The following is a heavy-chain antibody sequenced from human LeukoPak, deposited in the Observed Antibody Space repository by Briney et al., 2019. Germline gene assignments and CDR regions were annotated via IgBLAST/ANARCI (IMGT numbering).Heavy chain of an antibody. D-gene: IGHD5-24*01. Sequence: SETLSLTCTVSGGSINNYYWTWIRQPPGKGLEWIGYIYYSGSTNYNPSLKSRVTISLDPSKSQFSLKLNSVTAADTAVYFCARGEMATIFLWGQGTLVTASS. CDR1: GGSINNYY. V-gene: IGHV4-59*01. CDR2: IYYSGST. J-gene: IGHJ4*02. CDR3: ARGEMATIFL.